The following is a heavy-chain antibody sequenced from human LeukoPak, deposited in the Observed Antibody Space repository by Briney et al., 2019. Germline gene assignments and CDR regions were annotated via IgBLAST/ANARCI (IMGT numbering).Heavy chain of an antibody. CDR2: INPNTGGT. D-gene: IGHD2-2*01. Sequence: ASVRVSCRASGYTFSGYYMHWVRQAPGQELEWMGWINPNTGGTNYAQKFQGRVTMTRDTSINTAYMDLSRLTSDDTAVYYCARGVVPARYYYYYGMDVWGQGTTVTVSS. V-gene: IGHV1-2*02. CDR1: GYTFSGYY. CDR3: ARGVVPARYYYYYGMDV. J-gene: IGHJ6*02.